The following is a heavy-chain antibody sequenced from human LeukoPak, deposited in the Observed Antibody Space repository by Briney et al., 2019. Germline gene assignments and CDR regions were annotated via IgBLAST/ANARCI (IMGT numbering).Heavy chain of an antibody. V-gene: IGHV3-23*01. Sequence: PGGSLRLSCTASGFTFSSYATTWVRQAPGKGLEWVSAISGSATVAYHADSVKGRFTISRDNSKNTLYLQMSSLRAEDTALYYCAREYYYGSGSYSPWGQGILVTVSS. D-gene: IGHD3-10*01. CDR3: AREYYYGSGSYSP. CDR2: ISGSATVA. J-gene: IGHJ5*02. CDR1: GFTFSSYA.